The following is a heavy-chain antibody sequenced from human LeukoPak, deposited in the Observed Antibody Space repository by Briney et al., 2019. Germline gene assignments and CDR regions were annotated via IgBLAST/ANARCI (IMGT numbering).Heavy chain of an antibody. CDR1: GFTFSSYE. D-gene: IGHD5-18*01. CDR3: ARANSYGPRGGHFDY. CDR2: ISTTGSTM. V-gene: IGHV3-48*03. J-gene: IGHJ4*02. Sequence: GGSLRLSCAASGFTFSSYEMNWVRQAPGKGLEWVSYISTTGSTMYYADSVKGRFTISRDNAKNSLYLQMNSLRAEDTAVYYCARANSYGPRGGHFDYWGQGTLVTVSS.